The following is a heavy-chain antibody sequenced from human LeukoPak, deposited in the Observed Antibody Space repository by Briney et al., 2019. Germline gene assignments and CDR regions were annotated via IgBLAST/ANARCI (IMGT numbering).Heavy chain of an antibody. CDR1: GYTFTSYD. V-gene: IGHV1-8*01. J-gene: IGHJ3*02. D-gene: IGHD4-23*01. CDR2: MNPNSGNT. CDR3: ARGRWRDAFDI. Sequence: ASVKVSCKASGYTFTSYDINWVRQATGQGLEWMGWMNPNSGNTGYAQKLQGRVTMTRNTSISTAYMEPSSLRSEDTAVYYCARGRWRDAFDIWGQGTMVTVSS.